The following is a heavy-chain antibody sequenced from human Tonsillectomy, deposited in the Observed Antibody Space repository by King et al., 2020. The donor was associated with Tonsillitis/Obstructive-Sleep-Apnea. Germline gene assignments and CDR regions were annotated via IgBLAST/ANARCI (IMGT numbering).Heavy chain of an antibody. CDR2: IYSGGST. J-gene: IGHJ3*02. CDR1: GFTVSTNC. D-gene: IGHD4-23*01. CDR3: ARFDVGTHRRADAFNI. V-gene: IGHV3-53*01. Sequence: VQLVESGGGLIQPGGSLRLSCAASGFTVSTNCMKWVRQAPGKGLEWVSVIYSGGSTYYADSVKGRFTISRDDSKNTLSLQMNSLRAEDTAVYYCARFDVGTHRRADAFNIWGQGTMVTVSS.